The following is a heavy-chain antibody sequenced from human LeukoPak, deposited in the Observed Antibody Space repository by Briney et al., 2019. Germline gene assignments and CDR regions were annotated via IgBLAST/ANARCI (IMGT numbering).Heavy chain of an antibody. V-gene: IGHV3-11*01. CDR3: ARHSGGSSWSD. CDR1: GFTFSDYY. Sequence: GGSLRLSCAASGFTFSDYYMSWIRQAPGKGLEWVSYITNSGSTIYYADSVKGRFTISRDNAKNSLYLQMNSLRAEDTAVYYFARHSGGSSWSDWGQGTLVTVSS. J-gene: IGHJ4*02. D-gene: IGHD6-25*01. CDR2: ITNSGSTI.